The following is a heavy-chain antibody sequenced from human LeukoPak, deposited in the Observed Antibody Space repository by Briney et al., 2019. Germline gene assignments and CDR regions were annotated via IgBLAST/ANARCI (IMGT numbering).Heavy chain of an antibody. CDR2: ITSRGEST. Sequence: GGSLRPSCAASGFTFSIYAMSWVRQAPGKGLQWVSSITSRGESTWYVDSVKGRFTITRDNSENTLYLQMHSLRAEDTAVYYCARDRPNYYGSDGHYYRRDGDYWGRGTLVSVSS. D-gene: IGHD3-22*01. CDR1: GFTFSIYA. J-gene: IGHJ4*02. V-gene: IGHV3-23*01. CDR3: ARDRPNYYGSDGHYYRRDGDY.